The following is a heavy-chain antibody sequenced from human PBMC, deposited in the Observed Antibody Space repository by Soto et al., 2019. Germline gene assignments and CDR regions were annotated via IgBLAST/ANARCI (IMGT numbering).Heavy chain of an antibody. CDR2: IYYSGST. Sequence: SETLSLTCTVSGGSISSYYWSWIRQPPGKGLEWIGYIYYSGSTNYNPSLKSRVTISVDTSKNQSSLKLSSVTAADTAVYYCAREERYCSSTSCYTGWFDPWGQGTLVTVSS. CDR1: GGSISSYY. J-gene: IGHJ5*02. V-gene: IGHV4-59*01. CDR3: AREERYCSSTSCYTGWFDP. D-gene: IGHD2-2*02.